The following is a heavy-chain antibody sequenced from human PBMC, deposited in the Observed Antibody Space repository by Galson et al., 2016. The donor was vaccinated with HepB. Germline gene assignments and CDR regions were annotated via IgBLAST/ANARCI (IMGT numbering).Heavy chain of an antibody. CDR2: VSESGGST. CDR1: GFTVTAYA. D-gene: IGHD1-26*01. V-gene: IGHV3-23*01. Sequence: SLRLSCAASGFTVTAYAMSWVRQAPGQGLEWVSHVSESGGSTQYGDSVKGRFTPYKDNSKNTLYLQMNSLRAEDTAMYYCGRGPIVGVTGAFWGQGTLVTVSS. J-gene: IGHJ4*02. CDR3: GRGPIVGVTGAF.